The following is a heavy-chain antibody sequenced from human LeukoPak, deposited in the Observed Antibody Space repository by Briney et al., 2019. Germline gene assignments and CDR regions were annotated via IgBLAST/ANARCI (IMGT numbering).Heavy chain of an antibody. CDR3: AKDYGDYRGRFDP. J-gene: IGHJ5*02. CDR2: IRYDGNNK. V-gene: IGHV3-30*02. CDR1: GFTFSSSG. Sequence: GGSLRLSCAASGFTFSSSGMHWVRQAPGKGLEWVAFIRYDGNNKYYADSVKGRFTISRDNSKNTLYLQMNSLRAEDTAVYYCAKDYGDYRGRFDPWGQGTLVTVSS. D-gene: IGHD4-17*01.